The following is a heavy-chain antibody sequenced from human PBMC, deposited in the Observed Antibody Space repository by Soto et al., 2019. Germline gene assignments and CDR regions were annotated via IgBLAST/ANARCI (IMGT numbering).Heavy chain of an antibody. CDR3: ARALGYSTIGWHDP. D-gene: IGHD5-18*01. Sequence: QVQLVQSGAEVKQPGSSVKVSCRASGGTFNNYAVSWVRQAPGQGLEWMGGIIPRFGTPNHSPEFQGRVTFTADTSMHTVYMELSSLKSEDTAIYYCARALGYSTIGWHDPWGQGTLVTVSS. J-gene: IGHJ5*02. CDR1: GGTFNNYA. CDR2: IIPRFGTP. V-gene: IGHV1-69*06.